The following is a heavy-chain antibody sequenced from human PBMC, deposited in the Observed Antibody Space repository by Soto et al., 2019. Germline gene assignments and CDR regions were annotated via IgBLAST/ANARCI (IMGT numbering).Heavy chain of an antibody. J-gene: IGHJ4*03. V-gene: IGHV4-38-2*01. CDR1: SXVVESGQY. Sequence: XTLSLPCVVSSXVVESGQYWGWVLQPPVKGLEWVGSIYDSGTTYYNPCLRSRVTISADTSKNQFSLSLTSVTAADTAVYYCARSPQYYTPGSSPFDYWGPGTMGPVSS. D-gene: IGHD3-3*01. CDR2: IYDSGTT. CDR3: ARSPQYYTPGSSPFDY.